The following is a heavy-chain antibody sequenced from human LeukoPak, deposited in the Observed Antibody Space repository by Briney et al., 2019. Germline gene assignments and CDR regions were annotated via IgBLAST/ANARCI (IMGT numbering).Heavy chain of an antibody. CDR1: GFTFSDYY. CDR2: ISSSGSTI. D-gene: IGHD6-13*01. CDR3: AKGSSNWRDYYYFDY. Sequence: PGGSLRLSCAASGFTFSDYYMSWIRQAPGKGLEWVSYISSSGSTIYYADSVKGRFTISRDNAKNSLYLQMNSLRVEDTAVYYCAKGSSNWRDYYYFDYWGQGTLVTVSS. V-gene: IGHV3-11*01. J-gene: IGHJ4*02.